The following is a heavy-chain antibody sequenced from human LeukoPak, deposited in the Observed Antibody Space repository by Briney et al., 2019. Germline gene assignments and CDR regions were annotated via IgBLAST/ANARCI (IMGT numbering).Heavy chain of an antibody. V-gene: IGHV1-8*02. CDR3: ARGRYYDFWSGYFVNWFDP. CDR2: MNPNSGNT. D-gene: IGHD3-3*01. Sequence: ASVKVSCKTSGYTFTAYGINWVRQATGQGLEWMGWMNPNSGNTGYAQKFQGRVTMTRNTSTSTAYMELSSLRSEDTAVYYCARGRYYDFWSGYFVNWFDPWGQGTLVTVSS. CDR1: GYTFTAYG. J-gene: IGHJ5*02.